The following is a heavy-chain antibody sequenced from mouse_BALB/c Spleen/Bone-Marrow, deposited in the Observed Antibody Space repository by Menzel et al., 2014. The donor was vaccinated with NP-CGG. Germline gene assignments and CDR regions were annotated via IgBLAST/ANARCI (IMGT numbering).Heavy chain of an antibody. CDR2: IDPSDSET. Sequence: VKLVESGPQLVRPGASEKISCKASGYSFTSYWMHWVKQRPGQGLEWIGMIDPSDSETKLNQKFKDKATLTVDKSSSTAYLQLSSPTSEDSAVYYCARRDNAPFAYWGQGTLVTVSA. D-gene: IGHD1-3*01. CDR1: GYSFTSYW. J-gene: IGHJ3*01. CDR3: ARRDNAPFAY. V-gene: IGHV1S126*01.